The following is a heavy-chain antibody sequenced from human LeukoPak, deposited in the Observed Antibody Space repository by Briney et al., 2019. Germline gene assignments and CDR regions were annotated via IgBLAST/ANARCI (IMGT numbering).Heavy chain of an antibody. J-gene: IGHJ1*01. V-gene: IGHV4-59*12. CDR2: IYYSGST. D-gene: IGHD3-3*01. CDR1: GASISSYY. CDR3: ARGESGDFWSGYHEYFQH. Sequence: SETLSLTCTVSGASISSYYWSWIRQPPGKGLEWIGYIYYSGSTNYNPSLKSRVTISVDTSKNQFSLKLSSVTAADTAVYYCARGESGDFWSGYHEYFQHWGQGTLVTVSS.